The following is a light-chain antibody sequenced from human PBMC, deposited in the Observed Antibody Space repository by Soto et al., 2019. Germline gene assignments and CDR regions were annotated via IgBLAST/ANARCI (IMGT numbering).Light chain of an antibody. Sequence: QSVLTQPASVSGSPGQSITISCTGTSSDVGGYNYVSWYQQHPGKAPKLMIYEVSNQPSGVSNRFSGSKSGNTASLTISGRQAEDEADYYCSSYTSSSTWVFGGGTKVTVL. CDR3: SSYTSSSTWV. CDR2: EVS. CDR1: SSDVGGYNY. V-gene: IGLV2-14*01. J-gene: IGLJ3*02.